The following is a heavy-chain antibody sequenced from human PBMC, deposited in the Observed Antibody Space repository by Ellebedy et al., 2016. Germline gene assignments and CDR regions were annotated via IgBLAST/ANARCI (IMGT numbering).Heavy chain of an antibody. Sequence: GGSLRLSCVASGFTFSPYGMHWVRQPPGKGLGWVAVVSFDGNTKYYADSVRGRFTISRDNSKNTLYLELNSLRAEDTAVYYCARALGLTSGGFNDVFDLWGQGTMVTVSS. J-gene: IGHJ3*01. CDR2: VSFDGNTK. CDR3: ARALGLTSGGFNDVFDL. D-gene: IGHD4-23*01. V-gene: IGHV3-30*03. CDR1: GFTFSPYG.